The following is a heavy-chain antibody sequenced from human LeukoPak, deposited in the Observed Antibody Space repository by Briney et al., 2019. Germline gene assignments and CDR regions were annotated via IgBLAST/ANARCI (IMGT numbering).Heavy chain of an antibody. D-gene: IGHD3-3*01. CDR3: ARRPRITIFGVVIEDYYYYGMDV. Sequence: ASVKVSCKASGHTFTSYGISWVRQAPGQGLEWMGWISAYNGNTNYAQKLQGRVTMTTDTSTSTAYMELRSLRSDDTAVYYCARRPRITIFGVVIEDYYYYGMDVWGQGTTVTVSS. CDR1: GHTFTSYG. V-gene: IGHV1-18*01. J-gene: IGHJ6*02. CDR2: ISAYNGNT.